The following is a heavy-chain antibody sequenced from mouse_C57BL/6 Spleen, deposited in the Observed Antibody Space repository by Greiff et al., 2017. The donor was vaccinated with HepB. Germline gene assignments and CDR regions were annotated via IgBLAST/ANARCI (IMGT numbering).Heavy chain of an antibody. V-gene: IGHV1-42*01. CDR2: INPSTGGT. Sequence: EVQLQQSGPELVKPGASVKISCKASGYSFTGYYMNWVKQSPEKSLEWIGEINPSTGGTTYNQKFKAKATLTVDKSSSTAYMQLKGLTSEDSAVYYCAREVHRYFDVWGTGTTVTVSS. J-gene: IGHJ1*03. D-gene: IGHD2-14*01. CDR1: GYSFTGYY. CDR3: AREVHRYFDV.